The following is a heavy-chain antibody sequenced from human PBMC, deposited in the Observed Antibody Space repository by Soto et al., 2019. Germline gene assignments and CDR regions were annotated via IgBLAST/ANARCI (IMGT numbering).Heavy chain of an antibody. J-gene: IGHJ5*02. Sequence: SVKVSCKASGGTFSSYAISWVRQAPGQGLEWMGGVIPIFGTANYAQKFQGRVTITADESTSTAYMELSSLRSEDTAVYYCARDHPHLRSSWYSTDGFDPWGQGTLVTVSS. V-gene: IGHV1-69*13. CDR2: VIPIFGTA. CDR3: ARDHPHLRSSWYSTDGFDP. D-gene: IGHD6-13*01. CDR1: GGTFSSYA.